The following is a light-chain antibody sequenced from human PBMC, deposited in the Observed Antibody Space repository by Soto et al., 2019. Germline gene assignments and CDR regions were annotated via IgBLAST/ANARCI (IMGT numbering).Light chain of an antibody. J-gene: IGLJ2*01. V-gene: IGLV1-44*01. CDR3: AVWDDSLSGMV. Sequence: QPALTQPPSASGTPGQRVTISCSGSSSNIETNTVDWYQHLPGTAPKVLIFNNNQRPSGVPDRFSGSKSGTSASLAISGLQSEDEADYYCAVWDDSLSGMVFGGGTKVTVL. CDR2: NNN. CDR1: SSNIETNT.